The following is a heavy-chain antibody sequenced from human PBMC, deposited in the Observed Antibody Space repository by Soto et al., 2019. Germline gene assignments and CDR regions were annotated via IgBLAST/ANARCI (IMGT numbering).Heavy chain of an antibody. V-gene: IGHV3-33*01. CDR1: GFTFSSYG. Sequence: GGSLRLSCAASGFTFSSYGMHWVRQAPGKGLEWVAVIWYDGSNKYYADSVKGRFTISRDNSKNTLYLQMNSLRAEDTAVYYCARDFRATILDYWGRGTLVTVSS. D-gene: IGHD5-12*01. J-gene: IGHJ4*02. CDR2: IWYDGSNK. CDR3: ARDFRATILDY.